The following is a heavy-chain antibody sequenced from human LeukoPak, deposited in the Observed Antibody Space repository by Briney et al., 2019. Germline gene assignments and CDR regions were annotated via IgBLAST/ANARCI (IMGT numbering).Heavy chain of an antibody. D-gene: IGHD1-26*01. CDR3: ARVLNGATGWFDP. V-gene: IGHV1-69*10. CDR2: IIPIFGIA. Sequence: SVKVSCKASGGTFSNYAISWVRQAPGQGLEWMGGIIPIFGIANYAQKFQGRVTITADKSTSTAYMELSSLRSEDTAVYYCARVLNGATGWFDPWGQGTLVTVSS. CDR1: GGTFSNYA. J-gene: IGHJ5*02.